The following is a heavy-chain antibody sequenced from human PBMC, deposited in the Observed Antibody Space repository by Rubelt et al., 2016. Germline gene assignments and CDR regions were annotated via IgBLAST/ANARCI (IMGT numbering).Heavy chain of an antibody. J-gene: IGHJ6*02. V-gene: IGHV3-23*01. CDR3: AKRFSVPAAAPNPYYYYGMDV. D-gene: IGHD2-2*01. Sequence: DSVEGRFTISRDNSKNTLYLQMNSLRAEDTAVYYCAKRFSVPAAAPNPYYYYGMDVWGQGTTVTVSS.